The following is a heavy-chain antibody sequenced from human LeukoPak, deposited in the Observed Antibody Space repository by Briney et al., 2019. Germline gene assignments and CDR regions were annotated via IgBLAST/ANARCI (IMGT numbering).Heavy chain of an antibody. CDR3: ARVSVPAARTGYYFDY. Sequence: GGSLRLSCAASGFTVSSNYMSWVRQAPGKGLEWVSVIYSGGSTYYADPVKGRFTISRDNSKNTLYLQTNSLRAEDTAVYYCARVSVPAARTGYYFDYWGQGTLVTVSS. D-gene: IGHD2-2*01. J-gene: IGHJ4*02. V-gene: IGHV3-66*01. CDR2: IYSGGST. CDR1: GFTVSSNY.